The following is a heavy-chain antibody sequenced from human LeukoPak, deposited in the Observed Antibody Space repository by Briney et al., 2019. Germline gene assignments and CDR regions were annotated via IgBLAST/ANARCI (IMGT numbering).Heavy chain of an antibody. CDR3: ARESYYFGSGTYYYYMDV. Sequence: SETLSLTCTVSGGSISSYYWSWIRQPPGKGLEWIGYIYYSGSTNYNPSLKSRVTISVGTSKNQFSLKLSSVTAADTAVYYCARESYYFGSGTYYYYMDVWGKRTTVTVSS. V-gene: IGHV4-59*01. CDR2: IYYSGST. D-gene: IGHD3-10*01. CDR1: GGSISSYY. J-gene: IGHJ6*03.